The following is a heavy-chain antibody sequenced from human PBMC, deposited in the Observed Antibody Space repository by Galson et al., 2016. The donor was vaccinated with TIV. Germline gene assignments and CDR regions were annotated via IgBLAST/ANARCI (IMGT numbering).Heavy chain of an antibody. Sequence: SVKVSCKASRYTFTSYDFHWVRQAPGERLEWMGWINIRNGYTKCSQNFEARATITRDSSATTAFMEVGSLSSEDTAIYYCVREADYGSGSLYFDYWGQGTLVTVSS. CDR3: VREADYGSGSLYFDY. CDR2: INIRNGYT. CDR1: RYTFTSYD. V-gene: IGHV1-3*04. D-gene: IGHD3-10*01. J-gene: IGHJ4*02.